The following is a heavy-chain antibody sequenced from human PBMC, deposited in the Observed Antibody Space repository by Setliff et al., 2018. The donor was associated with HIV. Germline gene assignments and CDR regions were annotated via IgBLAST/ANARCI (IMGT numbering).Heavy chain of an antibody. CDR1: GGSISGYY. Sequence: KTSETLSLTCSVPGGSISGYYWNWVRQPPGKGLEWMGYIYYSGSTDYNPALKRRVTISLDTSKNQFSLKLSSVTAADTAVYYCARGAYYNFWSGYSAGGGSLGPWGQGTLVTVSS. CDR2: IYYSGST. J-gene: IGHJ5*02. V-gene: IGHV4-59*01. CDR3: ARGAYYNFWSGYSAGGGSLGP. D-gene: IGHD3-3*01.